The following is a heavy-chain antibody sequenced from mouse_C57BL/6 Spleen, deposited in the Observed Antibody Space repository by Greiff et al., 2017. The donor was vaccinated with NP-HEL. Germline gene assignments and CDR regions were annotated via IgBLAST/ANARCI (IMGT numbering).Heavy chain of an antibody. V-gene: IGHV1-82*01. J-gene: IGHJ4*01. CDR2: IYPGDGDT. Sequence: QVQLQQSGPELVKPGASVKISCKASGYAFSSSWMNWVKQRPGKGLEWIGRIYPGDGDTNYNGKFTGKATLTADKSSSTAYMQLSSLTSEDSAVYFCARHGDYGSSEAMDYWGQGTSVTVSS. CDR3: ARHGDYGSSEAMDY. D-gene: IGHD1-1*01. CDR1: GYAFSSSW.